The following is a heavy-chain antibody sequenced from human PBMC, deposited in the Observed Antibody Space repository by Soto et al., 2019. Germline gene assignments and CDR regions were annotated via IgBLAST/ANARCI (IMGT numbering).Heavy chain of an antibody. V-gene: IGHV4-31*03. D-gene: IGHD2-2*02. J-gene: IGHJ6*03. CDR3: ARDRRGYCSSTSCYRGYCYYYMDV. Sequence: SETLSLTCTVSGGSISSGGYYWSWIRQHPGKGLEWIGYIYYSGSTYYNPSLKSRVTISVDTSKNQFSLKLSSVTAADTAVYYCARDRRGYCSSTSCYRGYCYYYMDVWGKGTTVTVSS. CDR2: IYYSGST. CDR1: GGSISSGGYY.